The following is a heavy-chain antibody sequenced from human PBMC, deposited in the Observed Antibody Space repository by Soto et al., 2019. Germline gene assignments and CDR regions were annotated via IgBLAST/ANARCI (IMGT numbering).Heavy chain of an antibody. D-gene: IGHD3-22*01. J-gene: IGHJ6*02. CDR3: ARHPSHYYDSSGYYPRGDYGMDV. Sequence: PGESLKISCKGSGYSFTSYWIGWVRQMPGKGLGWMGIIYPGDSDTRYSPSFQGQVTISADKSISTAYLQWSSLKASDTAMYYCARHPSHYYDSSGYYPRGDYGMDVWGQGTTVTVSS. V-gene: IGHV5-51*01. CDR1: GYSFTSYW. CDR2: IYPGDSDT.